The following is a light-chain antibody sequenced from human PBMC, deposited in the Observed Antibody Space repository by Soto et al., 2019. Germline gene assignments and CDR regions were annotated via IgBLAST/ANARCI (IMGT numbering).Light chain of an antibody. CDR2: GAF. J-gene: IGKJ5*01. CDR1: QSVSSN. V-gene: IGKV3-15*01. CDR3: QQYNNWPSIT. Sequence: EIVMTQSRATLSVSPGERATLSCRASQSVSSNLAWYQQKPGQAPRLLIYGAFTRATGIPARFSGSGSGTEFTLTISSLQSEDFAVYYCQQYNNWPSITFGQGTRLEIK.